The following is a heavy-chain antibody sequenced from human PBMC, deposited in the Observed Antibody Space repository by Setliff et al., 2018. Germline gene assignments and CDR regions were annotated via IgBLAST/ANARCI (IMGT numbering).Heavy chain of an antibody. V-gene: IGHV4-4*08. CDR1: GGSISSYY. Sequence: SATLSLTCTVSGGSISSYYWSWIRQPPGKGLEWIGYIHISGSTNYNPSLKSRVTISVDTSKNQFSLKLSSVTAADTAVYYCARGAGWWDLWGQGTRVTVSS. J-gene: IGHJ5*02. CDR3: ARGAGWWDL. CDR2: IHISGST.